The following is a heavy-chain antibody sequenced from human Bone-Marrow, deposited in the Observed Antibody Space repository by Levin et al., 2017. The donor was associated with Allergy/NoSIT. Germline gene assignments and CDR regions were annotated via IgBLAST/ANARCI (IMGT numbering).Heavy chain of an antibody. J-gene: IGHJ3*02. V-gene: IGHV1-18*01. Sequence: AASVKVSCKASGYTFNTYGITWVRQAPGQGLEWMGWISGYNGNTKYGHKVEGRVTMTTDTSTSTAYMELTSLRSDDTATYFCARDTYRAFDIWGQGTMVTVSS. CDR1: GYTFNTYG. CDR3: ARDTYRAFDI. D-gene: IGHD3-16*02. CDR2: ISGYNGNT.